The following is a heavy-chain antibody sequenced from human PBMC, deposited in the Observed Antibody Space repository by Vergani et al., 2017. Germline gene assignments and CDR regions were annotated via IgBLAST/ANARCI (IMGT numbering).Heavy chain of an antibody. CDR1: GYTFTGYY. CDR3: ARGREGATFENNWFDP. D-gene: IGHD1-26*01. V-gene: IGHV1-69*09. Sequence: QVQLVQSGAEVKKPGASVKVSCKASGYTFTGYYMHWVRQAPGQGLEWMGRIIPILGIANYAQKFQGRVTITADKSTSTAYMELSSLRSEDTAVYYCARGREGATFENNWFDPWGQGTLVTVSS. CDR2: IIPILGIA. J-gene: IGHJ5*02.